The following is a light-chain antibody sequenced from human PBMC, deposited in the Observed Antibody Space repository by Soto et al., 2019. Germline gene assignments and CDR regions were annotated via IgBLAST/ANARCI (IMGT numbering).Light chain of an antibody. Sequence: AIQMTRSPSSLSASVGDRVSIACRASQAIENNLGWFQQKPGKAPKLLIYAASTLHTGVPSRFSGSGSGTDFTLTISSLQPEDFAVYYCLQNHDYPRTFGQGTKLEIK. V-gene: IGKV1-6*01. CDR1: QAIENN. CDR3: LQNHDYPRT. CDR2: AAS. J-gene: IGKJ2*01.